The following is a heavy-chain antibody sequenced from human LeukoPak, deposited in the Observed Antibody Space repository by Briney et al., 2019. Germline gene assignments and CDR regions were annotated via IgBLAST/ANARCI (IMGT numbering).Heavy chain of an antibody. CDR3: ATGLDILTGYYPLDY. Sequence: SETLSLTCTVSGGSISSYYWSWIRQPPGKGLEWIGYIYYSGSTNYNPSLKSRVTISVDTSKNQFSLKLSSVTAADTAVYYCATGLDILTGYYPLDYWGQGTLVTVSS. CDR1: GGSISSYY. V-gene: IGHV4-59*08. D-gene: IGHD3-9*01. J-gene: IGHJ4*02. CDR2: IYYSGST.